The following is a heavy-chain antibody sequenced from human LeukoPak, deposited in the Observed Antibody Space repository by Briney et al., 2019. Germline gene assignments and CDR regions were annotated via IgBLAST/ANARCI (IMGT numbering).Heavy chain of an antibody. J-gene: IGHJ4*02. CDR2: ISSSSSYI. CDR1: GFTFSRFS. CDR3: ARAQPYYYESSGYYLDY. V-gene: IGHV3-21*01. Sequence: GGSLRLSCAASGFTFSRFSMNWVRQAPGKGLEWASSISSSSSYIYYADSVKGRFTISRDNAKNSLYLQMNSLRAEDTAVYYCARAQPYYYESSGYYLDYWGQGTLVTVSS. D-gene: IGHD3-22*01.